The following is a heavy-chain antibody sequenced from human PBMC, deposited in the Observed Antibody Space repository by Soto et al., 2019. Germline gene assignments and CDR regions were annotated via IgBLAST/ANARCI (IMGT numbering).Heavy chain of an antibody. CDR2: IIPIFGTA. CDR3: ARGGGYYDSSGLGLFDS. D-gene: IGHD3-22*01. Sequence: QVQLVQSGAEVKKPGSSVKVSCKASGGTFSSYAISWVRQAPGQGLEWMGGIIPIFGTANYAQKFQGRVTITADESTSTAYMEMSSLRSEDTAVYYCARGGGYYDSSGLGLFDSWGQGTLVTVSS. CDR1: GGTFSSYA. V-gene: IGHV1-69*01. J-gene: IGHJ4*02.